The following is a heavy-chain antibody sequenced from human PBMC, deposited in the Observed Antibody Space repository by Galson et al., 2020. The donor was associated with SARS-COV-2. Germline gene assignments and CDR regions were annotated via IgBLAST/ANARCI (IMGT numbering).Heavy chain of an antibody. CDR3: VFPWDKRDV. J-gene: IGHJ6*02. V-gene: IGHV3-74*01. Sequence: GESLKISCAASGFTLSGYWMHWVRQAPGKGLIWVSFINPDGSTTSYADSVKGRFTISRDNARDTVYLQMNSLRAEDTAVYYCVFPWDKRDVWGQGTTVTVSS. D-gene: IGHD1-26*01. CDR1: GFTLSGYW. CDR2: INPDGSTT.